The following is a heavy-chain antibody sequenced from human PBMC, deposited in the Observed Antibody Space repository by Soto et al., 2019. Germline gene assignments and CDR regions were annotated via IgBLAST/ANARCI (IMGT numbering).Heavy chain of an antibody. V-gene: IGHV3-74*01. CDR1: GFAFGSYW. CDR2: ISQDGAIA. Sequence: VQLLESGGGLVQPGGSLRLSCAASGFAFGSYWMHWVRQAPGKGLVWVSRISQDGAIATQADSVKGRFTISRDNAKNTLFLQMHSLRADDMAVYYCLRDQRHWNEFADQWGQGTLVTVSS. D-gene: IGHD1-1*01. CDR3: LRDQRHWNEFADQ. J-gene: IGHJ4*02.